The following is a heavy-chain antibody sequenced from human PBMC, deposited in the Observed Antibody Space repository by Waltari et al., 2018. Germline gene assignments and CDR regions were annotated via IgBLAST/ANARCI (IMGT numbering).Heavy chain of an antibody. CDR3: ARDWASGITGTHPVDY. J-gene: IGHJ4*02. CDR2: IKQDGSEK. V-gene: IGHV3-7*01. CDR1: GFTFSSYW. D-gene: IGHD1-20*01. Sequence: EVQLLESGGGLVQPGGSMRLSCADSGFTFSSYWLSWVRKAPGNGLEWVANIKQDGSEKYYVDYVKGRFTISRDNAKNSLYLQMNSLRAEDTAVYYCARDWASGITGTHPVDYWGQGTLVTVSS.